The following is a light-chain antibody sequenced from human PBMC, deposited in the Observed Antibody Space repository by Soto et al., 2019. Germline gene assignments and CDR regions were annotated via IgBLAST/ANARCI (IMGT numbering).Light chain of an antibody. V-gene: IGKV3-11*01. Sequence: EIVLTQSPATLSLSPGERATLSCRASQSVSIYLAWYQQKSGQAPSLLIYDASNRATGIPARFSGSGSGTDFTLTISSLEPEDFAFYYCQQRSNWPLTFGGGTKVEIK. CDR3: QQRSNWPLT. J-gene: IGKJ4*01. CDR2: DAS. CDR1: QSVSIY.